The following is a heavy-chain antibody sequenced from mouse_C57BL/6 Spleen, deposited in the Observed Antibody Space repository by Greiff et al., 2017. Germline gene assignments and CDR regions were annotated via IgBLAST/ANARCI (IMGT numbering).Heavy chain of an antibody. CDR1: GFTFSSYG. J-gene: IGHJ3*01. CDR3: ARAYGSSAWFAY. Sequence: EVKVVESGGDLVKPGGSLKLSCAASGFTFSSYGMSWVRQTPDKRLEWVATISSGGSYTYYPDSVKGRFTISRDNAKNTLYLQMSSLKSEDTAMYYCARAYGSSAWFAYWGQGTLVTVSA. CDR2: ISSGGSYT. D-gene: IGHD1-1*01. V-gene: IGHV5-6*01.